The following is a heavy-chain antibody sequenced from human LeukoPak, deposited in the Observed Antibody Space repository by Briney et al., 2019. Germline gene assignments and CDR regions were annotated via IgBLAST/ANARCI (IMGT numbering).Heavy chain of an antibody. V-gene: IGHV1-69*06. CDR3: ARDSRVYYYDSSGYLGAFDI. CDR1: GYTFTDYY. Sequence: SVRVSCKASGYTFTDYYIYWVRQAPGQGLEWMGGIIPIFGTANYAQKFQGRVTITAGKSTSTAYMELSSLRSEDTAVYYCARDSRVYYYDSSGYLGAFDIWGQGTMVTVSS. D-gene: IGHD3-22*01. CDR2: IIPIFGTA. J-gene: IGHJ3*02.